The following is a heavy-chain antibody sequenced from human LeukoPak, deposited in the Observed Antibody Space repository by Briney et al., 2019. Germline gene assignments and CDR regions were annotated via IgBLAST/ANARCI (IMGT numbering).Heavy chain of an antibody. CDR2: ISSNGGST. CDR3: ARVSGYYGEYYFDY. J-gene: IGHJ4*02. Sequence: GGSLRLSCAASGFTFSSYAMHWVRQAPGKGLEYVSAISSNGGSTYYANSVKGRFTISRDNSKNTLYLQMGSLRAEDMAVYYCARVSGYYGEYYFDYWGQGTLVTVSS. CDR1: GFTFSSYA. D-gene: IGHD3-22*01. V-gene: IGHV3-64*01.